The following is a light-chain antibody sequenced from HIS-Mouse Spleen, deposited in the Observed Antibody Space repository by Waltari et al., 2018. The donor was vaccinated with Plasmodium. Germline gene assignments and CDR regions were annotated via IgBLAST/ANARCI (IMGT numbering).Light chain of an antibody. CDR3: QQYKNWPRGT. Sequence: EIVMTQSPATLSVSPGERATLPCRASPSVSSNLAWYQQRPGQAPRLLIYGASTRATGIPARFSGSGSGTEFTLTISSMQSEDFAVDYCQQYKNWPRGTFGQGTKVEIK. V-gene: IGKV3-15*01. J-gene: IGKJ1*01. CDR2: GAS. CDR1: PSVSSN.